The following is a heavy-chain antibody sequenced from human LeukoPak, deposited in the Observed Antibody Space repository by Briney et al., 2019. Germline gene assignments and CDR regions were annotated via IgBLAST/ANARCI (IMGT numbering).Heavy chain of an antibody. CDR3: AKTSAGIRGGYFDY. D-gene: IGHD3-10*01. CDR2: IRYDGSNK. Sequence: QSGGSLRLSCAASGFTFSSYGMHWVRQAPGKGLEWVAFIRYDGSNKNHADSVKGRFTISRDNSKNTLFLQMSSLRAEDTAVYYCAKTSAGIRGGYFDYWGQGTLVTVSS. CDR1: GFTFSSYG. J-gene: IGHJ4*02. V-gene: IGHV3-30*02.